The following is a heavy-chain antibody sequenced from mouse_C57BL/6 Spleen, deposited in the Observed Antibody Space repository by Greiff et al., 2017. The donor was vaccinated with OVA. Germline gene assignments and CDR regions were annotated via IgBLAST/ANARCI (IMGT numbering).Heavy chain of an antibody. CDR2: IDPSDSYT. CDR1: GYTFTSYW. D-gene: IGHD3-2*02. Sequence: QVQLQQPGAELVKPGASVKLSCKASGYTFTSYWMQWVKQRPGQGLEWIGEIDPSDSYTNYNQKFKGKATLTVDTSSSTAYMQLSSLTSEDSAVYYCARGVGQLRPSGYWGQGTSVTVSS. V-gene: IGHV1-50*01. CDR3: ARGVGQLRPSGY. J-gene: IGHJ4*01.